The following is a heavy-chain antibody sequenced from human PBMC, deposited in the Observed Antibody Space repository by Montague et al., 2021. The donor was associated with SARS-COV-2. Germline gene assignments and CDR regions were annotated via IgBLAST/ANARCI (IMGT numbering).Heavy chain of an antibody. CDR2: IKEDGSEK. CDR3: ARVQRTTGTTRLGTYYYYYYGMDV. Sequence: RSLSLAASGFTFSSYWMSWVRQAPGKGLEWVANIKEDGSEKYYVDSVKGRFTISRDNAKNSLYLQMNSLRAEDTAVYYCARVQRTTGTTRLGTYYYYYYGMDVWGQGTTVTVSS. CDR1: GFTFSSYW. D-gene: IGHD1-1*01. V-gene: IGHV3-7*01. J-gene: IGHJ6*02.